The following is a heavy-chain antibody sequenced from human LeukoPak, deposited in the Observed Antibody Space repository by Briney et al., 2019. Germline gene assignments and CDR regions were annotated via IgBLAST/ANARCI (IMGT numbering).Heavy chain of an antibody. J-gene: IGHJ4*02. CDR1: GYTFTSYD. V-gene: IGHV1-2*02. CDR3: ARTNILTGYRPFYFDY. Sequence: ASVKVSCKASGYTFTSYDINWVRQAPGQGLEWMGWINPNSGGTNYAQKFQGRVTMTRDTSISTAYMELSRLRSDDTAVYYCARTNILTGYRPFYFDYWGQGTLVTVSS. D-gene: IGHD3-9*01. CDR2: INPNSGGT.